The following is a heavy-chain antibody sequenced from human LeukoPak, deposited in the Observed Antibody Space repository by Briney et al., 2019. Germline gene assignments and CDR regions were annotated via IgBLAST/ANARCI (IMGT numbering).Heavy chain of an antibody. V-gene: IGHV4-59*01. CDR3: ASMSYGDYANWFDP. D-gene: IGHD4-17*01. J-gene: IGHJ5*02. CDR1: GGSISSYY. CDR2: IYYSGST. Sequence: PETLSLTCTVSGGSISSYYWSWIRQPPGKGLEWIGYIYYSGSTNYNPSLKSRVTISVDTSKNQFSLKLSSVTAADTAVYYCASMSYGDYANWFDPWGQGTLVTVSS.